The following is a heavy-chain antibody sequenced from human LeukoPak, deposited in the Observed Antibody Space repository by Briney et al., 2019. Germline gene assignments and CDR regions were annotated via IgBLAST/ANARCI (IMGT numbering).Heavy chain of an antibody. V-gene: IGHV3-30*18. D-gene: IGHD6-13*01. CDR2: IANDGRDK. CDR1: GFTFSSSV. CDR3: VKDMKIKAAGYYFDY. J-gene: IGHJ4*02. Sequence: SCKASGFTFSSSVMHWVRQAPGKGLEWVAVIANDGRDKKYADSVRGRFTISRDNSKNTVYLQMNSLRAEDTAVFYCVKDMKIKAAGYYFDYWGQGTLVTVSS.